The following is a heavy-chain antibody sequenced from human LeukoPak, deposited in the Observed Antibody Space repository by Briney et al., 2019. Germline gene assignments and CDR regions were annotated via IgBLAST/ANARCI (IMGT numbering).Heavy chain of an antibody. Sequence: GGSLRLSCAAPGFTFSSYWMHWGRQAPGKGLVWVSRIKSDVGSTNYVESVKSRITISRDNDKNTLYLQMNSLSAEDTAVYYCARGMSVLRFLEWPQPEGYYYGMDVWGQGTTVTVSS. CDR3: ARGMSVLRFLEWPQPEGYYYGMDV. J-gene: IGHJ6*02. CDR1: GFTFSSYW. CDR2: IKSDVGST. D-gene: IGHD3-3*01. V-gene: IGHV3-74*01.